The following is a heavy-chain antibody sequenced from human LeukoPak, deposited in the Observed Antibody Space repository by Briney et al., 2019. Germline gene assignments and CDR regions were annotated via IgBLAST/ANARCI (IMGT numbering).Heavy chain of an antibody. CDR3: ARDRGYSYGYRDV. CDR1: GFIFANEP. CDR2: IRSDTKTI. V-gene: IGHV3-48*01. D-gene: IGHD5-18*01. J-gene: IGHJ6*02. Sequence: PGGSLRLSCAASGFIFANEPMNWVRQTPGKGLEWVAHIRSDTKTIVYADSVKGRFTISRDNARDSLSLQMNSLRVEDTAVYYCARDRGYSYGYRDVWGQGTTVTVSS.